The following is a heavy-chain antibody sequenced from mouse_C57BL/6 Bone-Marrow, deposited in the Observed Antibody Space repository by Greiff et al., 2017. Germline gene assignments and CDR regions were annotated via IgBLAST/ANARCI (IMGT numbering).Heavy chain of an antibody. CDR2: FDPEIGDT. Sequence: EVQLVESGAELVRPGASVKLSCTASGFNIKDDYIHWVKQRPEQGLEWIGWFDPEIGDTEYASKFQGKATITSDTSSNTAYLQLSSLTSEDTAVYYCSSFDGSYFDFWGQGTPLTVAS. CDR3: SSFDGSYFDF. V-gene: IGHV14-4*01. D-gene: IGHD2-3*01. J-gene: IGHJ2*01. CDR1: GFNIKDDY.